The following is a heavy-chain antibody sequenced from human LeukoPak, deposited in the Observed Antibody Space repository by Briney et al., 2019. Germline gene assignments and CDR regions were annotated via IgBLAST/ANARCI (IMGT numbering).Heavy chain of an antibody. CDR3: AKDIYGDYSDYMDV. Sequence: GGSLRLSCAASGFTFDDYARHWVRQAPGKGLEWVSLISGDGGSTYYADFVKGRFTISRDNSKNSLYLQMNSLRTEDTALYYCAKDIYGDYSDYMDVWGKGTTVTVSS. CDR1: GFTFDDYA. D-gene: IGHD4-17*01. CDR2: ISGDGGST. J-gene: IGHJ6*03. V-gene: IGHV3-43*02.